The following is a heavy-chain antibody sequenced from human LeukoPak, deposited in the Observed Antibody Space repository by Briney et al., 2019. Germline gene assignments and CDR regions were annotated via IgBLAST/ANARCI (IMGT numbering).Heavy chain of an antibody. D-gene: IGHD5-18*01. CDR3: ARARSSYGYGDAFDI. J-gene: IGHJ3*02. CDR1: GFTFSSYE. Sequence: GGSLRLSCAASGFTFSSYETNWVRQAPGKGLEWVSYISSSGSTIYYADSVKGRFTISRDNSKNTLYLQMDSLRAEDTAVYYCARARSSYGYGDAFDIWGQGTMVTVSS. V-gene: IGHV3-48*03. CDR2: ISSSGSTI.